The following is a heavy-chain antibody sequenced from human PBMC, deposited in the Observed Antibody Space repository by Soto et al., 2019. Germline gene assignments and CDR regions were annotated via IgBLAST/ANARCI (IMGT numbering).Heavy chain of an antibody. CDR2: VFSSGST. CDR3: ARVAFSYFGMDV. D-gene: IGHD3-3*02. CDR1: GGAISSYY. J-gene: IGHJ6*02. Sequence: PSETLSLTCSVPGGAISSYYWSWVRQPAGKGLEWIGRVFSSGSTNYNASLKSRVTMSIDTSKNEVSLTLRSVTAADTAVYYCARVAFSYFGMDVWGPG. V-gene: IGHV4-4*07.